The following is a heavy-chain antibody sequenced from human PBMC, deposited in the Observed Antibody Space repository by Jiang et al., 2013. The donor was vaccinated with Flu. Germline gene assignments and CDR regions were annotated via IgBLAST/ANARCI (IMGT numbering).Heavy chain of an antibody. CDR2: IYSGGST. V-gene: IGHV3-53*01. D-gene: IGHD6-19*01. CDR3: ATQPNSSGWLKFGY. Sequence: VQLLESGGGLIQPGGSLRLSCAASGFTVSSNYMSWVRQAPGKGLEWVSVIYSGGSTYYADSVKGRFTISRDNSKNTLYLQMNSLRAEDTAVYYCATQPNSSGWLKFGYWGQGTLVTVSS. J-gene: IGHJ4*02. CDR1: GFTVSSNY.